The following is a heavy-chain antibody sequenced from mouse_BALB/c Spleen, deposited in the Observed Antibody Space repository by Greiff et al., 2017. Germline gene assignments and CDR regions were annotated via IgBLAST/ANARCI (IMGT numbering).Heavy chain of an antibody. CDR2: IWAGGST. CDR3: ARDRGITTWFAY. D-gene: IGHD2-4*01. J-gene: IGHJ3*01. Sequence: VQGVESGPGLVAPSQSLSITCTVSGFSLTSYGVHWVRQPPGKGLEWLGVIWAGGSTNYNSALMSKLSISKDNSKSQVFLKMNSLQTDDTAMYYCARDRGITTWFAYWGQGTLVTVSA. V-gene: IGHV2-9*02. CDR1: GFSLTSYG.